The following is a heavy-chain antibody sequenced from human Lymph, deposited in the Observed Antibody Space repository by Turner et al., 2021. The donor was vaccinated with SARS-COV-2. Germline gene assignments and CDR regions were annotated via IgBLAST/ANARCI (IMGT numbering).Heavy chain of an antibody. Sequence: QAQLVQSGVVVKEPGSLVMVSFKVFGYTLTEFSMHWVRQAPGKGLEWMGGFDPEDGEIIYAQKFQGRCTMTEDTSTDTAYMELSSLRSEDTAVYYCATVLCTGSSCYYYGMDVWGQGTTVTVSS. CDR3: ATVLCTGSSCYYYGMDV. V-gene: IGHV1-24*01. CDR2: FDPEDGEI. D-gene: IGHD2-15*01. J-gene: IGHJ6*02. CDR1: GYTLTEFS.